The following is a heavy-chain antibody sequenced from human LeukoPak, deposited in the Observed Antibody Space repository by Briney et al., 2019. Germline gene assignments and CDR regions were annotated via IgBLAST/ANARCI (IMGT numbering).Heavy chain of an antibody. Sequence: GGSLRLSCAASGFTFSDYYMSWIRQAPGKGLEWVANIKQDGSEKYYVDSVKGRFTISRDNAKNSLYLQMNSLRAEDTAVYYCARESYYDSSGYYHDAFDIWGQGTMVTVSS. CDR2: IKQDGSEK. J-gene: IGHJ3*02. CDR1: GFTFSDYY. V-gene: IGHV3-7*01. CDR3: ARESYYDSSGYYHDAFDI. D-gene: IGHD3-22*01.